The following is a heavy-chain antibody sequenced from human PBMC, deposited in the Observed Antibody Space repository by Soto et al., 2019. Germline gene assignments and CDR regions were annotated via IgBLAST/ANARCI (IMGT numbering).Heavy chain of an antibody. CDR1: GFTVSRNY. CDR2: IYSGGST. V-gene: IGHV3-53*02. J-gene: IGHJ4*02. CDR3: ASGYSVYCDF. Sequence: EVQLVETGGGLIQPGGSLRLSCAVSGFTVSRNYMTWVRQAPGKGLEWVSVIYSGGSTYYADSVKGRFSISRDISKNTLYLQMNSLRVEDTAVYYCASGYSVYCDFWGQGNLVTVSS. D-gene: IGHD3-22*01.